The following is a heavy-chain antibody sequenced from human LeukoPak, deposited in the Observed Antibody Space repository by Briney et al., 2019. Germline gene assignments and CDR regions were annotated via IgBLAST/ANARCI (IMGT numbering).Heavy chain of an antibody. V-gene: IGHV3-48*03. D-gene: IGHD3-22*01. CDR1: GFTFSSYE. CDR3: ARGRITMIVVVTTAPYGMDV. J-gene: IGHJ6*02. CDR2: ISSSGSTI. Sequence: GGSLRLSCAASGFTFSSYEMNWVRQAPGKGLEWVSYISSSGSTIYYADSVKGRFTISRDNAKNSLYLQMNSLRAEDTAVYYCARGRITMIVVVTTAPYGMDVWGQGTTVTVSS.